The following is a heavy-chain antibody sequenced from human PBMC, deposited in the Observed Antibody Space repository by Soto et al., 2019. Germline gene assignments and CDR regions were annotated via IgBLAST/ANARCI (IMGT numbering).Heavy chain of an antibody. D-gene: IGHD3-3*01. CDR3: ARGRGVRFDLVWSYYFDY. Sequence: SETLSLTCSFSGDSVTSHYLTWIRQSPEKGLEWIGYMHYTGFSHYNPSLKSRVTISVDTSKNQFSLQLSSVTAADTAVYYCARGRGVRFDLVWSYYFDYWGQGTLVTVSS. CDR1: GDSVTSHY. V-gene: IGHV4-59*02. J-gene: IGHJ4*02. CDR2: MHYTGFS.